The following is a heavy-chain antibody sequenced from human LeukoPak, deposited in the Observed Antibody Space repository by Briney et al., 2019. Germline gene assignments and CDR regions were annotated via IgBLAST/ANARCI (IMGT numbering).Heavy chain of an antibody. D-gene: IGHD3-10*01. V-gene: IGHV4-4*07. CDR1: GGSMNQYY. CDR3: ARSTRSWFDP. J-gene: IGHJ5*02. CDR2: IYSTGTT. Sequence: SETLSLTCTVSGGSMNQYYWSWIRQPAGKGLEWIGRIYSTGTTYYKPSLKSRVTMSVDTSHNQFSLKLTSVTAADTAVYYCARSTRSWFDPWGQGTLVTVSS.